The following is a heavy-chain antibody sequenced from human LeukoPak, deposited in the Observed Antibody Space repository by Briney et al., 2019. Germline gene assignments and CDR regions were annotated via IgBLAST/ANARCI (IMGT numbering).Heavy chain of an antibody. Sequence: TPSGPLSLPCGVSGGSITSTNWWSWVRQPPGQGLEWIGEVSLSGLTNYNPSLSSRVIMALDTSKNHLSLHLTSVTAADTAVYYCSRENGAFSPFGYWGQGDLVTVSS. V-gene: IGHV4-4*02. J-gene: IGHJ4*02. CDR3: SRENGAFSPFGY. CDR2: VSLSGLT. CDR1: GGSITSTNW. D-gene: IGHD2-8*01.